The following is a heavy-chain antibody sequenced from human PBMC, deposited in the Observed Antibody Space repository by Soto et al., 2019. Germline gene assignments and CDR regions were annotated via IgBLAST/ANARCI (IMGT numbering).Heavy chain of an antibody. CDR2: ISTYSGNT. J-gene: IGHJ4*02. CDR3: AREHTASYLDY. V-gene: IGHV1-18*01. CDR1: GYTFSNYG. Sequence: QVQLVQSGAEVKKPGASVKVSCKASGYTFSNYGISWVRQAPGQGLEWLGWISTYSGNTNYAQILQGRVTMTTDTSASTAHMVLRSLRSDDTAVYYCAREHTASYLDYWGQGTLVTVSS. D-gene: IGHD2-21*02.